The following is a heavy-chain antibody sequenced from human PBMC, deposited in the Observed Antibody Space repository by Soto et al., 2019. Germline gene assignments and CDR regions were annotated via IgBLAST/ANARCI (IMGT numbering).Heavy chain of an antibody. J-gene: IGHJ5*02. V-gene: IGHV4-4*02. CDR1: GDSISSPAW. D-gene: IGHD2-8*01. CDR3: ASDDGCYCRVTGCTNFWCDP. Sequence: QVQLQESGPGLVKPSGTLSLTCAVSGDSISSPAWWNWVRQPPGKALEWITDIYHTGDTKYNPPLKGRVVISIDSAKNRFSLRLTSVTAADTAVYYCASDDGCYCRVTGCTNFWCDPWGQGTQVTVPS. CDR2: IYHTGDT.